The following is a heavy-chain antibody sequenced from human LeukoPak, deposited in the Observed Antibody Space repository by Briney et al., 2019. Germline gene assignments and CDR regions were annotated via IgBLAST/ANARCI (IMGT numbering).Heavy chain of an antibody. Sequence: GGSLRLSCAASGFTVSSNYINWLRLAPGKGLEWVSAINSDSYYTYYARSVQGRFTISRDNSKSTLYLQMNSPRAEDTALYYCANFVDTSMGGNDYWGQGTLVTVSS. CDR1: GFTVSSNY. D-gene: IGHD5-18*01. J-gene: IGHJ4*02. CDR3: ANFVDTSMGGNDY. V-gene: IGHV3-53*01. CDR2: INSDSYYT.